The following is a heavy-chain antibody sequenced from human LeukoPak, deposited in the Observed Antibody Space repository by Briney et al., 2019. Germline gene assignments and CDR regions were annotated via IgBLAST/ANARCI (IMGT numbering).Heavy chain of an antibody. CDR1: GFTVRNNY. D-gene: IGHD6-13*01. J-gene: IGHJ5*02. CDR3: AKVLYPSSWGEFDP. Sequence: PGGSLRLSCAPSGFTVRNNYMSWVRQAPGKGLEWVALNYSGGSTYYADFVEGRFTISRDNSKNTLYLQMSRMTPVYTRVYYCAKVLYPSSWGEFDPWGQGTLVTVSS. V-gene: IGHV3-66*01. CDR2: NYSGGST.